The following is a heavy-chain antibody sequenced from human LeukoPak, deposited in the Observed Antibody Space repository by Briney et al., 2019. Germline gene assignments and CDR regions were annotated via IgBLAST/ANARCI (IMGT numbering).Heavy chain of an antibody. CDR1: GFTFSSYA. J-gene: IGHJ4*02. CDR3: ARQTRPGNPDDY. D-gene: IGHD6-6*01. V-gene: IGHV3-30-3*01. Sequence: GRSLRLSCAASGFTFSSYAMHWVRQAPGKGLEWVAVISCDGSNKYYADSMKGRFTISRDNSKNTLYLQMNSLRAEDTAVYYCARQTRPGNPDDYWGQGTLVTVSS. CDR2: ISCDGSNK.